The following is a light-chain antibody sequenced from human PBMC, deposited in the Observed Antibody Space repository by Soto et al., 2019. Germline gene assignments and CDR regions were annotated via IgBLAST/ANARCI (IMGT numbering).Light chain of an antibody. CDR3: QQCGSSPIT. J-gene: IGKJ5*01. CDR2: GAS. Sequence: EIVLTQSPGTLSLSPGERATLSCRASQSVGSNYLAWYQQRPGQAPRLLIYGASTSATGIPDRFSGSGSGADFTLTISRLEPEDFAVYYCQQCGSSPITFGQGTRLEIK. V-gene: IGKV3-20*01. CDR1: QSVGSNY.